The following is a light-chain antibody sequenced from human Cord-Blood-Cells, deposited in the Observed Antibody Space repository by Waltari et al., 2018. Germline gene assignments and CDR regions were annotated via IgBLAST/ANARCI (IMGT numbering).Light chain of an antibody. CDR1: QSISRW. Sequence: DIQMTQSPSTLSASVGDRVTIPCRASQSISRWSAWYQPKPGKAPKLLIYDASSLESGVPSRFSGSRSGTEFTLTICSLQPDDFATYYCQQYNSYSWTFAQGTKVEIK. J-gene: IGKJ1*01. CDR3: QQYNSYSWT. V-gene: IGKV1-5*01. CDR2: DAS.